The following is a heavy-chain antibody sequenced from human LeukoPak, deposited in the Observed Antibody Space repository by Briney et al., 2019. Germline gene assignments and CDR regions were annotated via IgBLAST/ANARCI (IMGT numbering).Heavy chain of an antibody. Sequence: PSETLSLTCTVSGDSISSSSYYWGWIRQPPGKGLEWIGSIYYSGSTYYNPSLKSRVTISVDTSKNQFSLKLSSVTAADTAVYYCARTSYYENYFDYWGQGTLVTVSS. D-gene: IGHD3-22*01. CDR1: GDSISSSSYY. CDR3: ARTSYYENYFDY. CDR2: IYYSGST. J-gene: IGHJ4*02. V-gene: IGHV4-39*07.